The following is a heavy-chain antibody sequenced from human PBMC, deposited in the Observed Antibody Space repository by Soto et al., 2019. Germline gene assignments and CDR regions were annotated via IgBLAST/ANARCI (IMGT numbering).Heavy chain of an antibody. CDR1: GGSFSGYY. CDR2: INHSGST. J-gene: IGHJ6*02. V-gene: IGHV4-34*01. Sequence: PSETLSLTCAVYGGSFSGYYWSWIRQPPGKGLEWIGEINHSGSTNYNPSPKSRVTISVDTSKNQFSLKLSSVTAADTAVYYCARGPRYYDILTGYSPSYYYYGMDVWGQGTTVTVSS. D-gene: IGHD3-9*01. CDR3: ARGPRYYDILTGYSPSYYYYGMDV.